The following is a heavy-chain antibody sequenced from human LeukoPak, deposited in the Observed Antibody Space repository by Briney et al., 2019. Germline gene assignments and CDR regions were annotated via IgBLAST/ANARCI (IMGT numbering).Heavy chain of an antibody. D-gene: IGHD6-6*01. J-gene: IGHJ3*01. Sequence: QPGGSLRLSCAASGFTFSSYAMSWSRQAPGKGLEWVASINSDGSEGYYADVVKGRFTISRDNAKNSLYLQINSLRAEDTAVYYCARSSYSSSSSVWGQGTMVTVSS. CDR3: ARSSYSSSSSV. CDR2: INSDGSEG. V-gene: IGHV3-7*03. CDR1: GFTFSSYA.